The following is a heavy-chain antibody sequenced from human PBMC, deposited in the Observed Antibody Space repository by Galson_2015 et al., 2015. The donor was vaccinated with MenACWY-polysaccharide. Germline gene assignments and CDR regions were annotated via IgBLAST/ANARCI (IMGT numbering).Heavy chain of an antibody. CDR2: INPSGGST. D-gene: IGHD2-8*01. Sequence: SVKVSCKASGYTFTSYYMHWVRQAPGQGLEWMGIINPSGGSTSYAQKFQGRVTMTRDTSRSTVYMELSSLRSEDTAVYYCARGGTDGGPIGHYYYYYGMDVWGQGTTVTVSS. V-gene: IGHV1-46*01. J-gene: IGHJ6*02. CDR3: ARGGTDGGPIGHYYYYYGMDV. CDR1: GYTFTSYY.